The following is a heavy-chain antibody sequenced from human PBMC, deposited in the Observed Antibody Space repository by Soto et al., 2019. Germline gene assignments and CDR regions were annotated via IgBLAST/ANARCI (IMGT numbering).Heavy chain of an antibody. D-gene: IGHD3-22*01. CDR1: GGSISSGGYY. J-gene: IGHJ4*01. CDR3: ARGGYYHENSGQTSYDD. V-gene: IGHV4-31*03. Sequence: SETLSLTCTVSGGSISSGGYYWSWIRQHPGKGLEWIGYIYYGGSTYYNPSLKSRATISGDTSKNQFSLKLSSVTAADTAVYYCARGGYYHENSGQTSYDDWGQGILVTVSS. CDR2: IYYGGST.